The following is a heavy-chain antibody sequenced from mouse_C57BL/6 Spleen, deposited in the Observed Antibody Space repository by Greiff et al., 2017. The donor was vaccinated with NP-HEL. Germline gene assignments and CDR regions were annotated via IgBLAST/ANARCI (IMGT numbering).Heavy chain of an antibody. CDR3: ARKGVTTDYYAMDY. CDR1: GYTFTSYW. CDR2: IDPSDSYT. Sequence: VQLQQPGAELVMPGASVKLSCKASGYTFTSYWMHWVKQRPGQGLEWIGEIDPSDSYTNYNQKFKGKSTLTVDKSSSTAYMQLSSLTSEDSAVYYCARKGVTTDYYAMDYWGQGTSVTVSS. V-gene: IGHV1-69*01. D-gene: IGHD2-2*01. J-gene: IGHJ4*01.